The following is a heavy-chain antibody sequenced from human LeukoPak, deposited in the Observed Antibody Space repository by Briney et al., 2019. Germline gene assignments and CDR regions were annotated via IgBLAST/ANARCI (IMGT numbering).Heavy chain of an antibody. CDR1: GFTFSSYS. Sequence: GGSLRLSCAASGFTFSSYSMNWVRQAPGKGLEWVSYISSSSSTIYYADSVKGRFTISRDNAKNSLYLQMNSLRAEDTAVYYCARGKKAPGGQQLGLSPQQYPKTFDYWGQGTLVTVSS. V-gene: IGHV3-48*04. J-gene: IGHJ4*02. D-gene: IGHD6-13*01. CDR2: ISSSSSTI. CDR3: ARGKKAPGGQQLGLSPQQYPKTFDY.